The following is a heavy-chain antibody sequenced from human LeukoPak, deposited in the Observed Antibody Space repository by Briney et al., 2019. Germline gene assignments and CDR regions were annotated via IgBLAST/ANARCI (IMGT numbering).Heavy chain of an antibody. CDR3: AKDLLMVGSFDY. CDR2: ISGSGGST. D-gene: IGHD2-8*01. CDR1: GFIFSSYA. J-gene: IGHJ4*02. V-gene: IGHV3-23*01. Sequence: GGSLRLSCAASGFIFSSYAMSWVRQAPGKGLEWVSAISGSGGSTYYADSVKGRFTISRDNSKNTLYLQMNSLRAEDTAVYYCAKDLLMVGSFDYWGQGTLVTVSS.